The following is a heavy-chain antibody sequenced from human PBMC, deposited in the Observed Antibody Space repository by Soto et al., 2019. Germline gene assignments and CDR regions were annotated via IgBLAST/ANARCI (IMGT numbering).Heavy chain of an antibody. D-gene: IGHD3-16*01. CDR1: GGSISRDY. Sequence: SETLSLTCTVSGGSISRDYYIWIRQSPGKGLEWIGHIYYSGSTKYNPSLKSRVLISIDTSKNQFSLRLTSVTAADTAIYYCAIIGGAYGPNHWIDPWGQGALVTVSS. CDR3: AIIGGAYGPNHWIDP. J-gene: IGHJ5*02. V-gene: IGHV4-59*01. CDR2: IYYSGST.